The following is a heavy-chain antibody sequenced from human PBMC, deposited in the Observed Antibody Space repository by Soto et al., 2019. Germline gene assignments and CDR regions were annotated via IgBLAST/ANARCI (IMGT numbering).Heavy chain of an antibody. CDR3: ARDPGFRSDS. CDR2: ISAYNGNT. CDR1: GSTFTSYG. Sequence: QVQLVQSGAEVKKPGASVKVSCKASGSTFTSYGISWVRQAPGQGLEWMGWISAYNGNTNYAQKVPAGVTMTTDTSRITAYMEPRRLRSDDTAVYYCARDPGFRSDSWGQGPLVTFSS. V-gene: IGHV1-18*01. J-gene: IGHJ4*02.